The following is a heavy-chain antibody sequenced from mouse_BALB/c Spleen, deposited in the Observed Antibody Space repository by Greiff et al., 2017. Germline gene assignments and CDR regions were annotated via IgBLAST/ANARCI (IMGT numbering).Heavy chain of an antibody. D-gene: IGHD2-4*01. CDR1: GFTFSSYT. J-gene: IGHJ3*01. V-gene: IGHV5-12-2*01. CDR2: ISNGGGST. CDR3: ARHAYDYETWFAY. Sequence: EVQLVESGGGLVQPGGSLKLSCAASGFTFSSYTMSWVRQTPEKRLEWVAYISNGGGSTYYPDTVKGRFTISRDNAKNTLYLQMSSLKSEDTAMYYCARHAYDYETWFAYWGQGTLVTVSA.